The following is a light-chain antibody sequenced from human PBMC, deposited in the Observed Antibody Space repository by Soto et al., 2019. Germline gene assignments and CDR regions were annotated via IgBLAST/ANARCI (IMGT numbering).Light chain of an antibody. CDR3: HQYYSYST. V-gene: IGKV2-24*01. CDR1: QSLVHSNGDTY. CDR2: KIS. J-gene: IGKJ2*01. Sequence: DFVLTQTPLSSPVTLGQPASISCRCSQSLVHSNGDTYLNWLHQRPGQPPRLLIYKISNRFAGVPDRFSGSGSGTEFTLTITSLQPEDFATYFCHQYYSYSTFGQGTKL.